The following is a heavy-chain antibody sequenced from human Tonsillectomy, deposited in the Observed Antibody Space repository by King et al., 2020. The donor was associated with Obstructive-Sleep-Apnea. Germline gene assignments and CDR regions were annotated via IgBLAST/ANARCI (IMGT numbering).Heavy chain of an antibody. CDR2: INHSGGT. J-gene: IGHJ6*02. CDR3: ARGTIAAAGESMDV. V-gene: IGHV4-34*01. Sequence: VQLQQWGAGLLKPSETLSLTCAVSGGSFSDYYWSWIRQPPGKGLEWIGEINHSGGTNYNPSLKSRVTVSVDTSKNQFSLKLSSVTAADTAVYYCARGTIAAAGESMDVWGQGTTVTVSS. D-gene: IGHD6-13*01. CDR1: GGSFSDYY.